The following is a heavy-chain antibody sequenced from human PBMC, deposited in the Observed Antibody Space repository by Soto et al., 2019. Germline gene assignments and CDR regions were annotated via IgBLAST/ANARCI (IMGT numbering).Heavy chain of an antibody. D-gene: IGHD6-6*01. CDR1: GYTFTGYY. Sequence: QVQLVQSGAEVKKPGASVKVSCKASGYTFTGYYMHWVRQAPGQGLEWMGWINPNSGGTNYAQKFQGWVTMTRDTSISTAYMELSRLRSDDTAVYYCARAAEEYSSLSYLYYFDYWGQGTLVTVSS. CDR2: INPNSGGT. J-gene: IGHJ4*02. V-gene: IGHV1-2*04. CDR3: ARAAEEYSSLSYLYYFDY.